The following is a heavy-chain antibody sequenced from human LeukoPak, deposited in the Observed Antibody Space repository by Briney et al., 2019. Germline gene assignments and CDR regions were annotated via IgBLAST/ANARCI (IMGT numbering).Heavy chain of an antibody. J-gene: IGHJ4*02. CDR2: IHSGGST. CDR3: ARILDSAWGELGY. CDR1: GFTVSSNY. V-gene: IGHV3-53*05. Sequence: GGSLRLSCAASGFTVSSNYMSWVRQAPGKGLEWVSIIHSGGSTFYADSVKGRFTISRDNSKNTLYLQMNSLRAEDTAVYYCARILDSAWGELGYWGQGTLVTVSS. D-gene: IGHD6-19*01.